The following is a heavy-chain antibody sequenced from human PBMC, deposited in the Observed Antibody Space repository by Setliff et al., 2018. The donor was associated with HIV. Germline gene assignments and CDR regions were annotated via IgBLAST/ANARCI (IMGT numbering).Heavy chain of an antibody. CDR1: GGFISSYY. D-gene: IGHD6-13*01. Sequence: SETLSLTCTVSGGFISSYYWNWIRQPAGKGLEWIGRIYTSGSTTYNPSLKSRVTMSVDTSKNQFSLRLSSVTAADTAVYYCARGAIASAGDFDYWGQGTLVTV. J-gene: IGHJ4*02. V-gene: IGHV4-4*07. CDR2: IYTSGST. CDR3: ARGAIASAGDFDY.